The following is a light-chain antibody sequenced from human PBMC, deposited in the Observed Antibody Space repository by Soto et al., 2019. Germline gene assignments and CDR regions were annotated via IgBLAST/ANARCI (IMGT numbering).Light chain of an antibody. CDR2: STS. Sequence: VLTQSPATLSVSPGERVTLSCRASQSVSSLLAWYQQKPGQAPRLLIYSTSTRATGIPARFSGSGSGTEFTLTISSLQSEDFAIYYCQQYHYWPYTFGQGTNRDIK. CDR1: QSVSSL. V-gene: IGKV3-15*01. J-gene: IGKJ2*01. CDR3: QQYHYWPYT.